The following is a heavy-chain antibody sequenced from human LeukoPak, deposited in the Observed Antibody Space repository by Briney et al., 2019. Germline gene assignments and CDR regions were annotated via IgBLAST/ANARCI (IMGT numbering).Heavy chain of an antibody. CDR1: GYTFTSYG. Sequence: GASVKVSCKASGYTFTSYGISWVRQAPGQGLDWMGWISGYRGNTKYAQKLQGRVTVTKDTSTSTAYMELRSMRSDDTAVYYCARGRDGYNPDYWGQGTLVTVSS. CDR2: ISGYRGNT. CDR3: ARGRDGYNPDY. D-gene: IGHD5-24*01. V-gene: IGHV1-18*01. J-gene: IGHJ4*02.